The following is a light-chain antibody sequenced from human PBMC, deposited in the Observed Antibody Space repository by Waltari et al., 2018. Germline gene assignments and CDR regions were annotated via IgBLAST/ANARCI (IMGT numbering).Light chain of an antibody. V-gene: IGLV4-69*01. CDR2: VNSDGSH. Sequence: QLVLTQSPSASASLGASVKLTCTLTGEYSAYAIAWHQQQPAKGPRYLMNVNSDGSHDKADGIPERFSGSSAGAERYLIISRLQSDDEADYFCQTWGMNIQVFGGGTRLTVL. CDR1: GEYSAYA. CDR3: QTWGMNIQV. J-gene: IGLJ3*02.